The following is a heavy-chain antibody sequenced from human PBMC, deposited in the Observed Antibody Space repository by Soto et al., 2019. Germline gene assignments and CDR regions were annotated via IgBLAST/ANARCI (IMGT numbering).Heavy chain of an antibody. J-gene: IGHJ4*02. Sequence: QVQLQESGPGLVKPSGTLSLTCAVSGGSISSSNWWSWVRQPPGKGLEWIGEIYHSGSTNYNPSLKSRVTISVDKSTNHFSLKLSSVTAADTAVYYCARVVVGESLFDYWGQGTLVTVSS. CDR3: ARVVVGESLFDY. D-gene: IGHD2-15*01. V-gene: IGHV4-4*02. CDR1: GGSISSSNW. CDR2: IYHSGST.